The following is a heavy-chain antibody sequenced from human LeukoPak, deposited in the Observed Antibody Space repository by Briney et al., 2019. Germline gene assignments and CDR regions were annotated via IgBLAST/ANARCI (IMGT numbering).Heavy chain of an antibody. D-gene: IGHD3-10*01. V-gene: IGHV1-69*05. CDR3: ATPRNYYYGSGSYRTEFDY. CDR1: GGTFSSYA. J-gene: IGHJ4*02. Sequence: SVKVSCKASGGTFSSYAISWVRQAPGQGLEWMGGIIPIFGTANYAQKFQGRVTITTDESTSTAYMELSSLRSEDTAVYYCATPRNYYYGSGSYRTEFDYWGQGTLVTVSS. CDR2: IIPIFGTA.